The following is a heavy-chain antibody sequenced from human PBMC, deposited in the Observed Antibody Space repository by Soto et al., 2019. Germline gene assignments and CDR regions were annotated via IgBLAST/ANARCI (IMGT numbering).Heavy chain of an antibody. Sequence: SETLSLTCAVYGGSFSGYYWSWIRQPPGKGLEWIGEINHSGSTNYNPSLKSRVTISVDTSKNQFSLKLSSVTAADTAVYYCARGLGSGWYGVWFDPWGQGTLVTVSS. V-gene: IGHV4-34*01. CDR3: ARGLGSGWYGVWFDP. CDR1: GGSFSGYY. J-gene: IGHJ5*02. D-gene: IGHD6-19*01. CDR2: INHSGST.